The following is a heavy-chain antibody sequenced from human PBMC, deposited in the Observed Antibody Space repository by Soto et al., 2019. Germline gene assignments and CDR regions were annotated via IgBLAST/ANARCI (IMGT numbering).Heavy chain of an antibody. CDR2: IYHSGST. J-gene: IGHJ4*02. D-gene: IGHD6-13*01. CDR1: GASISGHY. V-gene: IGHV4-59*11. Sequence: PSETLSLTCTVSGASISGHYWSWIRQPPGKGLEWIGYIYHSGSTYYNPSLKSRVTISVDNSKDTLYLQMNSLRAEDTAVYYCAKRVSSSSWYALDYWGQGTLVTVSS. CDR3: AKRVSSSSWYALDY.